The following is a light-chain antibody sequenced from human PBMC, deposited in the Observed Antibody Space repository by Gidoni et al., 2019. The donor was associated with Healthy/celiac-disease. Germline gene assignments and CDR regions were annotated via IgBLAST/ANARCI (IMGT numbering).Light chain of an antibody. J-gene: IGLJ2*01. Sequence: SYAVTQPPSVSVSPGQTASIPCSGDKLGDKYACWYQQKPGQSPVLVIYQDNKRPSGIPERFSGSNSGNTATLTISGTQAMDEADYYCQAWDSSIVVFGGGTKLTVL. CDR1: KLGDKY. CDR3: QAWDSSIVV. V-gene: IGLV3-1*01. CDR2: QDN.